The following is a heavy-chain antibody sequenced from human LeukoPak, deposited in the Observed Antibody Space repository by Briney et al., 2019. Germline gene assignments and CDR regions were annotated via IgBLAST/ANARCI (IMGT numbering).Heavy chain of an antibody. CDR1: GDSISSSTYY. CDR2: IYYSSGIT. J-gene: IGHJ4*02. Sequence: PSETLSLTCTVSGDSISSSTYYWGWLRHPPGKGLEWIGTIYYSSGITYYNPSLKSRVTISVDTSKNQFSLKLSSVTAADTAVYYCARLDQLWLLLDYWGQGTLVTVSS. D-gene: IGHD5-18*01. V-gene: IGHV4-39*01. CDR3: ARLDQLWLLLDY.